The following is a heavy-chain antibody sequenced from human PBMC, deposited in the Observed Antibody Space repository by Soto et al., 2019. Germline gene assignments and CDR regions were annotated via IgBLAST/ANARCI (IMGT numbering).Heavy chain of an antibody. CDR3: AKDEREMGY. D-gene: IGHD1-1*01. CDR2: IIGSGGST. Sequence: GGSLRLSCAASGFTFSSYAMSWVRQAPGKGLEWVSAIIGSGGSTYYADSVKGRFTFSRDNSKNTLFLQMNSLRAEDTAVYYCAKDEREMGYWGQGTLVTVSS. CDR1: GFTFSSYA. J-gene: IGHJ4*02. V-gene: IGHV3-23*01.